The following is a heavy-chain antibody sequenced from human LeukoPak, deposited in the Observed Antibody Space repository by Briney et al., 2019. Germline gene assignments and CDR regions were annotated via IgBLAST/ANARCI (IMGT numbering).Heavy chain of an antibody. CDR1: GGSISSGEYY. CDR3: ARALNENSYAFDS. J-gene: IGHJ4*02. Sequence: SQTLSLTCTVSGGSISSGEYYRSWIRQPPGKGLERNGYFSYTGSTYYNPSLKSRVSISVDTSKNQFSLRLMSVTAADTAVYHCARALNENSYAFDSWGQGTLVTVSS. V-gene: IGHV4-30-4*01. CDR2: FSYTGST. D-gene: IGHD5-18*01.